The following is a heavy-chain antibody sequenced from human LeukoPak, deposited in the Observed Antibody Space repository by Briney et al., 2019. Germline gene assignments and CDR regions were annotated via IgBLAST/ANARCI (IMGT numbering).Heavy chain of an antibody. D-gene: IGHD2-15*01. J-gene: IGHJ4*02. CDR1: GFTFGSYM. CDR3: ARYRSGASCYSGVDY. CDR2: ISSNGGST. Sequence: GGSLRLSCAASGFTFGSYMMTWVRQAPGRGLEWVSTISSNGGSTYYADSVKGRFTISRDNSKNTLYLQMSSLRAEDTAVYYCARYRSGASCYSGVDYWGQGTLHPVSS. V-gene: IGHV3-23*01.